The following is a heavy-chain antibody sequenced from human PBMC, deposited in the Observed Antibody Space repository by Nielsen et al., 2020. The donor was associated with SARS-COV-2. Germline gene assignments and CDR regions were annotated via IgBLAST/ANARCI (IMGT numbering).Heavy chain of an antibody. Sequence: RQAPGKGLEWIGEINHSGSTNYNPSLKSRVTISVDTSKNQFSLKLSSVTAADTAVYYCARVLWFGELLGPFDYYYYMDVWGKGTTVTVSS. CDR3: ARVLWFGELLGPFDYYYYMDV. V-gene: IGHV4-34*01. J-gene: IGHJ6*03. CDR2: INHSGST. D-gene: IGHD3-10*01.